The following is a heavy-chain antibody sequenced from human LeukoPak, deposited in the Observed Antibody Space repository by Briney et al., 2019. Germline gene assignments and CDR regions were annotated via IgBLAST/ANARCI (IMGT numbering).Heavy chain of an antibody. V-gene: IGHV3-23*01. CDR2: ISGSGGST. J-gene: IGHJ4*02. D-gene: IGHD3-3*01. Sequence: PGGSLRLSCAASGFTFSDYYMSWIRQAPGKGLEWVSAISGSGGSTYYADCVKGRFTISRDNSKTTLYLQMNSLRAEDTAVYYCAKRGYDFWSGYYPFDYWGQGTLVTVSS. CDR3: AKRGYDFWSGYYPFDY. CDR1: GFTFSDYY.